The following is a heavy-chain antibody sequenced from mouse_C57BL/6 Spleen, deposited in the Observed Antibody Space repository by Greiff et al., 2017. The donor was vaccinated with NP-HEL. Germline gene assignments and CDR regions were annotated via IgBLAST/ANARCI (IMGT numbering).Heavy chain of an antibody. D-gene: IGHD2-1*01. CDR1: GYAFSSSW. Sequence: QVQLQQSGPELVKPGASVKISCKASGYAFSSSWMNWVKQRPGKGLEWIGRIYPGDGDTNYNGKFKGKATLTADKSSSTAYMQLSSLTSEDTAVYFCARNIYYGNAFGYWGQGTTLTVSS. J-gene: IGHJ2*01. CDR2: IYPGDGDT. V-gene: IGHV1-82*01. CDR3: ARNIYYGNAFGY.